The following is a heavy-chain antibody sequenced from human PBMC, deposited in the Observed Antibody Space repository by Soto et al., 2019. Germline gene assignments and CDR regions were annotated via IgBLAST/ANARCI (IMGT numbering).Heavy chain of an antibody. CDR3: AKDPYYYDSSGYYYPWFDP. V-gene: IGHV3-23*01. J-gene: IGHJ5*02. D-gene: IGHD3-22*01. CDR1: GFTFSSYA. CDR2: ISGSGGST. Sequence: GSLRLSCAASGFTFSSYAMSWVRQAPGKGLEWVSAISGSGGSTYYADSVKGRFTISRDNSKNTLYLQMNSLRAEDTAVYYCAKDPYYYDSSGYYYPWFDPWGQGTLVTVSS.